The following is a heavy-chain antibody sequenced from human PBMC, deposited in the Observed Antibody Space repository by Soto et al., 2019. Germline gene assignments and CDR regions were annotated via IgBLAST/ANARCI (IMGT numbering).Heavy chain of an antibody. CDR2: INAGNGNT. CDR1: GYTFTSYA. J-gene: IGHJ4*02. D-gene: IGHD2-8*01. Sequence: QVQLVQSGAEVKKPGASVKVSCKASGYTFTSYAMHWVRQAPGQRLEWMGWINAGNGNTKYSQKFQGRVTITRDTSASTAYMELSSLRSEDTAVYYCARDEGYCTNGVCYHARGYFDYWGQGTLVTVSS. CDR3: ARDEGYCTNGVCYHARGYFDY. V-gene: IGHV1-3*01.